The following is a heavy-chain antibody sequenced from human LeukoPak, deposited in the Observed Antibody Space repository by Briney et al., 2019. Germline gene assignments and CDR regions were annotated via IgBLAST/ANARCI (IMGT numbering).Heavy chain of an antibody. CDR2: ISTSGSTT. CDR3: ARGALHVFDY. J-gene: IGHJ4*02. CDR1: GFTFSDYE. Sequence: PGGSLRLSCAASGFTFSDYEINWVRQAPGKGLEWVSCISTSGSTTYYADSVKGRFTISRDNAKNSLFLQMNTLTDEDTAVYYRARGALHVFDYWGQGTPVTVS. D-gene: IGHD3-10*02. V-gene: IGHV3-48*03.